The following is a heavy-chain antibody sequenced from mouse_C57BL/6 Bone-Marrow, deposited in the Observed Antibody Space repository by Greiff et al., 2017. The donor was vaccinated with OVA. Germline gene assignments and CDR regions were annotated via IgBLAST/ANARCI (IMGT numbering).Heavy chain of an antibody. V-gene: IGHV5-6*01. CDR3: ARRRGRAYYSNYRGSY. Sequence: EVQLVESGGDLVKPGGSLKLSCAASGFTFSSYGMSWVRQTPDKRLEWVATISSGGSYTYYPDSVKGRFTISNDNAKHTLYLQMSSLQSEGAAMYYCARRRGRAYYSNYRGSYWGKGTLVTVSA. CDR1: GFTFSSYG. J-gene: IGHJ3*01. CDR2: ISSGGSYT. D-gene: IGHD2-5*01.